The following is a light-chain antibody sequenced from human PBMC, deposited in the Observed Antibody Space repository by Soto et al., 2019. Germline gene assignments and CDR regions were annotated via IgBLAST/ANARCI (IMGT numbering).Light chain of an antibody. CDR1: QDISNS. J-gene: IGKJ5*01. V-gene: IGKV1-33*01. CDR2: DAS. CDR3: QQSDDLPIT. Sequence: PSSLSASVAARVTLTCQASQDISNSLNWYQQNPGKAPKIMICDASTLETGVPLRFSGSGSGTDVTFTISSLQTEDIATYYCQQSDDLPITFGQGTRLEIK.